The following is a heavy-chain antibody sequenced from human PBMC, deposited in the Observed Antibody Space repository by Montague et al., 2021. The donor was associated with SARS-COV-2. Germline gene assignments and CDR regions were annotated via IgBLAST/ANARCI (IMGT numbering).Heavy chain of an antibody. D-gene: IGHD3-10*01. CDR1: GDSVSKYVMA. Sequence: CAISGDSVSKYVMASYYTSAYRSSTLVRPSHTFYTDSAWYNEYTESVKGRITINPDTPKNQFSLHLTSVTPEDTAVYYCARHSYRTFDFWGQGTLVTVSS. CDR2: TFYTDSAWYN. J-gene: IGHJ4*02. CDR3: ARHSYRTFDF. V-gene: IGHV6-1*01.